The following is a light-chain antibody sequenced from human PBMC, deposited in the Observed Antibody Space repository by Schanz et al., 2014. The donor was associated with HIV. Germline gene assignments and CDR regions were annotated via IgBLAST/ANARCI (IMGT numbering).Light chain of an antibody. V-gene: IGLV2-14*02. CDR2: EVS. CDR1: NSDVGSYNL. CDR3: CAYSSSATVV. Sequence: QSALTQPASVSGSPGQSITISCTGANSDVGSYNLVSWYQQHPGKAPKLMIFEVSKRPSGISDRFSGSKSANTASLTISGLQPEDEADYYCCAYSSSATVVFGTGTKVTVL. J-gene: IGLJ1*01.